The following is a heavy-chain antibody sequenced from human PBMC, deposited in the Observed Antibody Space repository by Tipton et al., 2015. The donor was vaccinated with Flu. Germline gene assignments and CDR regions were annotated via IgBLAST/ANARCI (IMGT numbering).Heavy chain of an antibody. Sequence: LRLSCTVSGGSISSGDYYWSWIRQPPGKGLEWIGYIYYSGSTYYNPSLKSRVTISVDTSKNQFSLKLSSVTAADTAVYYCARASDLRGDFDYWGQGTLVTVSS. D-gene: IGHD3-10*01. CDR1: GGSISSGDYY. CDR2: IYYSGST. V-gene: IGHV4-30-4*01. CDR3: ARASDLRGDFDY. J-gene: IGHJ4*02.